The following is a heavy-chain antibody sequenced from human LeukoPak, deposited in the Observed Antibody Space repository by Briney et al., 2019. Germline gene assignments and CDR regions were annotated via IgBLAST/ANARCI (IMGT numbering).Heavy chain of an antibody. J-gene: IGHJ4*02. V-gene: IGHV3-21*01. Sequence: GGSLRLPCAASGFTFCDYSMKWVRQAPGKGLEWVSSISTGSSYKYYGDSVKGRFTISRDNAKNSLYLQMNSLRAEDTAVYYCARGPTLIGVTGTWPLDCWGQGTLVIVSS. CDR1: GFTFCDYS. CDR2: ISTGSSYK. D-gene: IGHD6-19*01. CDR3: ARGPTLIGVTGTWPLDC.